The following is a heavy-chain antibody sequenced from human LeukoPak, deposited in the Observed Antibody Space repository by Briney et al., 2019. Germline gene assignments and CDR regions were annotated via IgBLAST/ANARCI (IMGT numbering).Heavy chain of an antibody. CDR1: GFTFSIYW. D-gene: IGHD5-18*01. V-gene: IGHV3-74*01. Sequence: GGSLRLSCAASGFTFSIYWMHWVRQTPGKGLVWVSRITSDGTITSYADSVKGRFTISRDNAKNTLYLQMNSLRAEDTAVYYCARHGYSYGLDYWGQGALVTV. CDR2: ITSDGTIT. J-gene: IGHJ4*02. CDR3: ARHGYSYGLDY.